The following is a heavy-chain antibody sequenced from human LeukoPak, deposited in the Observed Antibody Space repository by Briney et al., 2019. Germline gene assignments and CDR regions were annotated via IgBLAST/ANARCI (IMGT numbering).Heavy chain of an antibody. V-gene: IGHV4-59*08. CDR1: GGSISSYY. CDR2: IYYSGST. D-gene: IGHD4-23*01. CDR3: ARLGDPMSHDYGGNSANYYYYYGMDV. Sequence: PSETLSLTCTVSGGSISSYYWSWIRQPPGKGLEWIGYIYYSGSTNYNPSLKSRVTISVDTSKNQFSLKLSSVTAADTALYYCARLGDPMSHDYGGNSANYYYYYGMDVWGQGTTVTVSS. J-gene: IGHJ6*02.